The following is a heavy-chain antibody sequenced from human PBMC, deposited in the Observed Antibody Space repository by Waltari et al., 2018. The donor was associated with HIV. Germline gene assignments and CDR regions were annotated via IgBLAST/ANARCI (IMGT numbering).Heavy chain of an antibody. J-gene: IGHJ5*02. Sequence: QVQLQESGPGLVKPSETLSLTCAVSDYPISSGYFWGWIRQPPGKGLEWIGSIYQSGTTYFNPTLKSRVIVSVDTSKNQFSLKLTSLSAADTAVYYCVRDVRGVDGNWFDPWGQGTLVTVPS. D-gene: IGHD3-10*01. CDR3: VRDVRGVDGNWFDP. V-gene: IGHV4-38-2*02. CDR1: DYPISSGYF. CDR2: IYQSGTT.